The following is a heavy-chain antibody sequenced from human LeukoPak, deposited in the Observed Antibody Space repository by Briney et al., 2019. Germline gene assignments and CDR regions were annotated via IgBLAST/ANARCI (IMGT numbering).Heavy chain of an antibody. CDR2: IYYSGST. D-gene: IGHD5-24*01. Sequence: SETLSLTCTVSGGSISSGDYYWSWIRQHPGKGLEWIGYIYYSGSTYYNPSLKNRITISVDTSKNQFSLKLSSVTAADTAVYYCARDRRDGYNYRDYFDYWGQGTLVTVSS. CDR1: GGSISSGDYY. V-gene: IGHV4-31*03. J-gene: IGHJ4*02. CDR3: ARDRRDGYNYRDYFDY.